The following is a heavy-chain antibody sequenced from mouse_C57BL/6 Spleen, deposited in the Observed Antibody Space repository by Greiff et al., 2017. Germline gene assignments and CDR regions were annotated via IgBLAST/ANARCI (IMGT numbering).Heavy chain of an antibody. J-gene: IGHJ3*01. CDR2: IYPRSGNT. CDR3: ASRGLGPWFAY. V-gene: IGHV1-81*01. D-gene: IGHD4-1*01. Sequence: QVQLQQSGAELARPGASVKLPCKASGYTFTSYGISWVKQRTGQGLEWIGEIYPRSGNTYYNEKFKGKATLTADKSSSTAYMELRSLTSEDSAVYFCASRGLGPWFAYWGQGTLVTVSA. CDR1: GYTFTSYG.